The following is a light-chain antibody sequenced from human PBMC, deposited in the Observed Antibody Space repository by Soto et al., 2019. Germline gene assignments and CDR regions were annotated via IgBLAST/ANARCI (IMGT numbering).Light chain of an antibody. CDR3: QPSSSTPQIT. J-gene: IGKJ3*01. Sequence: DFQMTQSPSSLSASVGDTVTITCRASQDIVTFLNWYQQKPGKAPKLLIYAASDLLSGVSSRFSGSGAGTDFTLTISSLQPEDFATYYCQPSSSTPQITFGPGPKVDMK. CDR2: AAS. CDR1: QDIVTF. V-gene: IGKV1-39*01.